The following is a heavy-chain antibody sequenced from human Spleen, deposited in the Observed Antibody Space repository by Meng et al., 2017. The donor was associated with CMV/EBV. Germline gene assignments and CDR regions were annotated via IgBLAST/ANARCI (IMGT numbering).Heavy chain of an antibody. D-gene: IGHD5-24*01. V-gene: IGHV3-23*01. J-gene: IGHJ6*02. CDR2: ISGGGAST. Sequence: ESLKISCAASGFTFSSYAMTWVRQAPGKGLEWVSAISGGGASTYYADSVKGRFTISRDNSKNTLYLQMNSLRAEDTAVYYCAKDRGDGYNYNYYGMDVWGQGTTVTVSS. CDR3: AKDRGDGYNYNYYGMDV. CDR1: GFTFSSYA.